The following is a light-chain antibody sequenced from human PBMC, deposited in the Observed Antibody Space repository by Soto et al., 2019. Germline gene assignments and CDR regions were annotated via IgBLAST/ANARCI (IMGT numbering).Light chain of an antibody. CDR2: WAS. CDR1: QSVLYSSNNENY. J-gene: IGKJ3*01. CDR3: QQYYSTPS. Sequence: DIVMTQSPDSLAVSLGERATINCKSSQSVLYSSNNENYLAWYQKKPGQPPKLLIYWASTRESGVPDRFSGSGSGTDFTLTISSLQAEDVAIYYCQQYYSTPSFGPGTKVDIK. V-gene: IGKV4-1*01.